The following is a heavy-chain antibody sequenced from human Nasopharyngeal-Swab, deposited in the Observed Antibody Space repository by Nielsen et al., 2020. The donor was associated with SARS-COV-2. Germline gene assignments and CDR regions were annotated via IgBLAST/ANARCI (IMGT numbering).Heavy chain of an antibody. Sequence: GGSLRLSCAASGFTFSDYYMSWIRQAPGKGLEWVSYISSSSSYTNYADSVKGRFTISRDNAKNSLYLQMNSPRGEDTAVYYCARESGVGELLGVSFDYWGQGTLVTVSS. CDR3: ARESGVGELLGVSFDY. D-gene: IGHD3-10*01. CDR1: GFTFSDYY. J-gene: IGHJ4*02. CDR2: ISSSSSYT. V-gene: IGHV3-11*06.